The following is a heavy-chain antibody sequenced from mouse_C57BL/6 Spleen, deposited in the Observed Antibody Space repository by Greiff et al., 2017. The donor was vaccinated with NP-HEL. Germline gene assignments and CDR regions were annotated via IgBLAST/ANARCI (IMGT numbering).Heavy chain of an antibody. CDR3: ATYYSNYNYAMDY. CDR2: IDPSDSYT. CDR1: GYTFNSYW. D-gene: IGHD2-5*01. J-gene: IGHJ4*01. V-gene: IGHV1-50*01. Sequence: VQLQQPGAELVKPGASVKLSCKASGYTFNSYWMQWVKQRPGQGLEWIGEIDPSDSYTNYNQKFKGKATLTVDTSSSTAYMQLSSLTSEDSAVYYCATYYSNYNYAMDYWGQGTSVTVSS.